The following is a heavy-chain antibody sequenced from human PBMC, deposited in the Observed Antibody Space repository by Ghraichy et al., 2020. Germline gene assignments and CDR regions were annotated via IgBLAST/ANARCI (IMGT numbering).Heavy chain of an antibody. J-gene: IGHJ6*02. CDR2: INHSGST. V-gene: IGHV4-34*01. Sequence: SETLSLTCAVYGGSFSGYYWSWIRQPPGKGLEWIGEINHSGSTNYNPSLKSRVTISVDTSKNQFSLKLSSVTAADTAVYYCARGRRYDFWSGYDGMDVWGQGTTVTVSS. CDR3: ARGRRYDFWSGYDGMDV. CDR1: GGSFSGYY. D-gene: IGHD3-3*01.